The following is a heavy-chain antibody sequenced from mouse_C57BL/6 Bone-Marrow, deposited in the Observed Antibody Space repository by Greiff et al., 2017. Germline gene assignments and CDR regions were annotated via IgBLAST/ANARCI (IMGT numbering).Heavy chain of an antibody. Sequence: EVQLQQSGGGLVKPGGSLKLSCAASGFTFSSYTMSWVRQTPEKRLEWVATISGGGGNTYYPDSVKGRFTISRDNAKNTLYLQMSSLRSEDTALYYCARHPPMDYWGQGTSVTVSS. V-gene: IGHV5-9*01. J-gene: IGHJ4*01. CDR2: ISGGGGNT. CDR1: GFTFSSYT. CDR3: ARHPPMDY.